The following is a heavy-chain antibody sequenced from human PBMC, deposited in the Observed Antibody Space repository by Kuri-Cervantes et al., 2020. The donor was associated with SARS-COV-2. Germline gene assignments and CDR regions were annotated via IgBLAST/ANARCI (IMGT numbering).Heavy chain of an antibody. CDR3: VKSSYGGSSSWPDY. J-gene: IGHJ4*02. CDR2: ISSNGGST. Sequence: GESLKISCSASGFTFSSYAMRWVRQAPGKGLEYVSAISSNGGSTYYADSVKGRFTISRDNSKNTLYLQMSGLRAEDTAVYYCVKSSYGGSSSWPDYWGQGTLVTVSS. CDR1: GFTFSSYA. V-gene: IGHV3-64D*06. D-gene: IGHD6-13*01.